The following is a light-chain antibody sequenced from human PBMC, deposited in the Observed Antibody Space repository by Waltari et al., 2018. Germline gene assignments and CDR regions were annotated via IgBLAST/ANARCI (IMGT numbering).Light chain of an antibody. CDR3: ATWDNSLRNVV. J-gene: IGLJ2*01. Sequence: QSVLTQPPSVSAAPPQKVTISCSGCTSNIGNYYVSWYHQVPGEAPKLLIFDNNKRPSDIPGRFSASKSGTSATLGITGLQTGDEADYYCATWDNSLRNVVFGGGTKLTVL. V-gene: IGLV1-51*01. CDR2: DNN. CDR1: TSNIGNYY.